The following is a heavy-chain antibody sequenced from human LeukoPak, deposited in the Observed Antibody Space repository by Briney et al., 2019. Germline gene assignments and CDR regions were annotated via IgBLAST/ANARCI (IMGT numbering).Heavy chain of an antibody. CDR3: ARDRRDYDILTGYQLYYFDY. CDR2: INPNSGGT. CDR1: GYTFTGYY. Sequence: ASVKVSCKASGYTFTGYYMHWVRQAPGQGLEWMGWINPNSGGTNYAQKFQGRVTMTRDTSISTAYMELSRLRFDDTAVYYCARDRRDYDILTGYQLYYFDYWGQGTLVTVSS. J-gene: IGHJ4*02. D-gene: IGHD3-9*01. V-gene: IGHV1-2*02.